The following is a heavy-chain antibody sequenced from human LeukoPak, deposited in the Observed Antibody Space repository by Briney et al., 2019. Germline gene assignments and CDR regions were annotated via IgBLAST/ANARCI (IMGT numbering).Heavy chain of an antibody. CDR3: ARQGILDYYED. V-gene: IGHV4-34*01. CDR1: GGSFSGYY. J-gene: IGHJ4*02. D-gene: IGHD1-1*01. Sequence: SETLSLTCAVYGGSFSGYYWSWIRQPPGKGLEWIGEINHSGSTNYNPSLKSRVTISVDTSKNQLSLKLSSVTAADTAVYYCARQGILDYYEDWGQGTLVTVSS. CDR2: INHSGST.